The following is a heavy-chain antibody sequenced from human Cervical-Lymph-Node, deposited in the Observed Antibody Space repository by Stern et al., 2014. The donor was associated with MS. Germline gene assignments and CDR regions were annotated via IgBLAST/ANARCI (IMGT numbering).Heavy chain of an antibody. V-gene: IGHV1-18*01. D-gene: IGHD6-13*01. CDR1: GYTFTNYA. J-gene: IGHJ3*01. CDR3: RAGADAFDV. CDR2: IGTKLGNT. Sequence: VQLVQSGAEVKKPGASLKVSCKASGYTFTNYAISWVRQVHGQGLEWMGWIGTKLGNTNSAQMFQDRVTLATDTSTNTVYMELRSLRSDDTAMYYCRAGADAFDVWGQGTMVTVSS.